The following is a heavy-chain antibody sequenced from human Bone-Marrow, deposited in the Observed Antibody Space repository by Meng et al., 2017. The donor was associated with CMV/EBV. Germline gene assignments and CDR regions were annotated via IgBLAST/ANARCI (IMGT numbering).Heavy chain of an antibody. CDR3: ARGGDFNCMDV. Sequence: GESLKISCAASGFSVTDNYMTWVRQAPGKGLEWVSVIYSLGTTYYADSVKGRLTISRDTAKNTVLLQMNSLRAEDTAVYYCARGGDFNCMDVCGQGTTVTVSS. CDR1: GFSVTDNY. V-gene: IGHV3-53*01. CDR2: IYSLGTT. J-gene: IGHJ6*02. D-gene: IGHD3-16*01.